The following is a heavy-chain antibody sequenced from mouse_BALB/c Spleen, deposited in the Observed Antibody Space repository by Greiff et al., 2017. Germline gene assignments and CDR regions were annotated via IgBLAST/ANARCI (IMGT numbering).Heavy chain of an antibody. CDR3: ARTYYGSSYFDY. V-gene: IGHV5-6-5*01. D-gene: IGHD1-1*01. CDR1: GFTFSSYA. CDR2: ISSGGST. Sequence: EVQLVESGGGLVKPGGSLKLSCAASGFTFSSYAMSWVRQTPEKRLEWVASISSGGSTYYPDSVKGRFTISRDNARNILYLQMSSLRSEDTAMYYCARTYYGSSYFDYWGQGTTLTVSS. J-gene: IGHJ2*01.